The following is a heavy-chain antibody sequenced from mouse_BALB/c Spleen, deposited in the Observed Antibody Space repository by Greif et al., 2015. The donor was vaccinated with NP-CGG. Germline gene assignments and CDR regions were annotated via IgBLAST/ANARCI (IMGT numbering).Heavy chain of an antibody. CDR3: AREGLRRFDY. V-gene: IGHV1-54*01. J-gene: IGHJ2*01. D-gene: IGHD2-4*01. CDR1: GYAFTNYL. Sequence: VQLQQSGAELVRPGTSVKVSCKASGYAFTNYLIEWVKQRPGQGLEWIGVINPGSGGTNYNEKFKGKATLTADKSSSTAYMQLSSLTSDDSAVYCCAREGLRRFDYWGQGTTLTVSS. CDR2: INPGSGGT.